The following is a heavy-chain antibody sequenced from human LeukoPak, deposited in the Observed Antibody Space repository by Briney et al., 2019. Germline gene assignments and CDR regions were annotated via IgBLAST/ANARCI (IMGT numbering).Heavy chain of an antibody. J-gene: IGHJ5*02. V-gene: IGHV4-38-2*01. D-gene: IGHD3-22*01. CDR3: ARASLSDSSAYP. CDR1: GFTFSSYG. CDR2: VYHNGDT. Sequence: GSLRLSCAASGFTFSSYGMSWVRQAPGKGLEWVGSVYHNGDTYYNPALKSRVTISVDTSKNQFSLKLGLVTAADTAVYYCARASLSDSSAYPWGQGTLVTVSS.